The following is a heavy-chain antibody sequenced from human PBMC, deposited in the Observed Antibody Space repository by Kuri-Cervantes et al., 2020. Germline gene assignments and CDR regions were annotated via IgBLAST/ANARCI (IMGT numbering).Heavy chain of an antibody. Sequence: SQTLSLTCAISGGSFSGFYWSWIRQPPGKGLEWIGEINHSGNTNYNPSLKSRVTISVDTSKNQFSLKMSSVTAADTAVYYCVRDRGSGWYGLDYWGQGTLVTVSS. CDR3: VRDRGSGWYGLDY. CDR2: INHSGNT. D-gene: IGHD6-19*01. J-gene: IGHJ4*02. V-gene: IGHV4-34*01. CDR1: GGSFSGFY.